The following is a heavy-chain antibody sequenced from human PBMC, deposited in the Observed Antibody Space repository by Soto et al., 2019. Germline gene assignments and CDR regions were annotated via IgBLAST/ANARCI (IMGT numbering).Heavy chain of an antibody. CDR2: ISGSGGST. CDR3: AKASRIYKAASYYFDY. J-gene: IGHJ4*02. V-gene: IGHV3-23*01. CDR1: GFTFSSYA. Sequence: GGSLRLSCAASGFTFSSYAMSWVRQAPGKGLEWVSAISGSGGSTYYADSVKGRFTISRDNSKNTLYLQMNSLRAEDTAVYYCAKASRIYKAASYYFDYWGQGTLVTVSS. D-gene: IGHD6-13*01.